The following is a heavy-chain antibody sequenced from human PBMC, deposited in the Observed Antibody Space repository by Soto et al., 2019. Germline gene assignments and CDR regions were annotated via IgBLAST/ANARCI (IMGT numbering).Heavy chain of an antibody. CDR3: ARGNYFAMDV. J-gene: IGHJ6*02. D-gene: IGHD3-10*01. Sequence: EVQLVESGGGLVKPGGSLRLSCAASGFTFSSYSMNWVRQAPGKGLEWVSSISGSSSYIYFADSVKGRFTVSRDNAKNSLYLQMNSLIAEDTAVYYCARGNYFAMDVWGQGTTVTVS. CDR2: ISGSSSYI. V-gene: IGHV3-21*01. CDR1: GFTFSSYS.